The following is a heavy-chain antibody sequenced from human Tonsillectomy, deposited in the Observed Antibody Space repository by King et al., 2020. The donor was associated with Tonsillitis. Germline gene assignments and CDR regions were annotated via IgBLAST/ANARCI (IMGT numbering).Heavy chain of an antibody. CDR1: GFTFHDYT. Sequence: DVQLVESGGVVVQPGGSLRLSCAASGFTFHDYTRHWVRQVPGKGLQWVSLLCWYGGTTCYADSVKGRFTNSRDNSKNSLYLQRNSLRTEDTALYYCAKALARITMVRGVDYMDVWGKGTTVTVSS. CDR3: AKALARITMVRGVDYMDV. D-gene: IGHD3-10*01. V-gene: IGHV3-43*01. J-gene: IGHJ6*03. CDR2: LCWYGGTT.